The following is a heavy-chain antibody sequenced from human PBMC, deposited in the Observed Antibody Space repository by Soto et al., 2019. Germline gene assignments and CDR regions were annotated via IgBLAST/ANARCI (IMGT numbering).Heavy chain of an antibody. CDR3: AMGTPTWIQLPPRGGNWFDP. J-gene: IGHJ5*02. CDR2: INPNSGGT. V-gene: IGHV1-2*02. CDR1: GYTFTSYN. D-gene: IGHD5-18*01. Sequence: EASVKVSCKASGYTFTSYNMSWVRQAPGQRLKRMGCINPNSGGTNYAQKLQGGVTMTRDTSISTAYMELSRLRSDDTAVYYCAMGTPTWIQLPPRGGNWFDPWGQGTLVTVSS.